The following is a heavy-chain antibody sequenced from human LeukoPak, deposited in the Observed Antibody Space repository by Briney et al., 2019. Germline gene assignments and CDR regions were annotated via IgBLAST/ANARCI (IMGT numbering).Heavy chain of an antibody. CDR2: IYYSGST. Sequence: SETLSLTCTVSGGSVSSGSYYWSWIRQPPGKGLEWIGYIYYSGSTNYNPSLKSRVTISVDTSKNQFSLKLSPVTAADTAVYYCARDPSAGYSSGWYDYWGQGTLVTVSS. CDR3: ARDPSAGYSSGWYDY. CDR1: GGSVSSGSYY. D-gene: IGHD6-19*01. J-gene: IGHJ4*02. V-gene: IGHV4-61*01.